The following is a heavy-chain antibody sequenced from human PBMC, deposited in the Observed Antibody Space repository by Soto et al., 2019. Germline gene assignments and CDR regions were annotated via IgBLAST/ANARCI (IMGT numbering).Heavy chain of an antibody. D-gene: IGHD3-10*01. V-gene: IGHV4-31*03. CDR1: GGSISSGGYY. Sequence: QVQLQESGPGLVKPSQTLSLTCTVSGGSISSGGYYWSWIRQHPGKGLEWIGYIYYSGSTYYNPSLTRRVSXXVXTXXTQCSLKLSSVTAADTAVYYCASDRRYGSGSNFDYWGQGTLVTVSS. J-gene: IGHJ4*02. CDR2: IYYSGST. CDR3: ASDRRYGSGSNFDY.